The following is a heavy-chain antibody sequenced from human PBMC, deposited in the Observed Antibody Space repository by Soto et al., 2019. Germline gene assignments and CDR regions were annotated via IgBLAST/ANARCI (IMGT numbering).Heavy chain of an antibody. CDR2: IWYDGSNK. CDR1: GFTFSSYG. CDR3: AREYYYDSSGSYYYYYGMDV. J-gene: IGHJ6*02. D-gene: IGHD3-22*01. Sequence: GGSLRLSCAASGFTFSSYGMRWVRQAPGKGLEWVAVIWYDGSNKYYADSVKGRFTISRDNSKNTLYLQMNSLRAEDTAVYYCAREYYYDSSGSYYYYYGMDVWGQGTTVTVSS. V-gene: IGHV3-33*01.